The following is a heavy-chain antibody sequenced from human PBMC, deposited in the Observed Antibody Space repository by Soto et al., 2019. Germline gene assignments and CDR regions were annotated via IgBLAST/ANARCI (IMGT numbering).Heavy chain of an antibody. CDR3: ARVGSNYYRFDY. D-gene: IGHD4-4*01. CDR2: IYYSGST. J-gene: IGHJ4*02. V-gene: IGHV4-39*01. Sequence: SETLSLTCTVSGDSISSSSYYWGWIRRPPGKGLEWIGNIYYSGSTYYNPSLKSRVTISVDTSKNQFSLKVSSVTAADTAVYYCARVGSNYYRFDYWGQGTLVTVSS. CDR1: GDSISSSSYY.